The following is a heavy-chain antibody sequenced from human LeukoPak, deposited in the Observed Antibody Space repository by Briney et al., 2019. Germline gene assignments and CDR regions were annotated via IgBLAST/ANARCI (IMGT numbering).Heavy chain of an antibody. CDR2: MNPNSGNT. J-gene: IGHJ6*02. Sequence: ASVKVSCKASGYTFTSYDINWVRQATGQGLEWMGWMNPNSGNTGYAQKFQGRVTMTRNTSISTAYMELSSLRSEDTAVYYCARGRGCTNGVCYSPRGMDVWGQGTTVTVSS. CDR3: ARGRGCTNGVCYSPRGMDV. D-gene: IGHD2-8*01. V-gene: IGHV1-8*01. CDR1: GYTFTSYD.